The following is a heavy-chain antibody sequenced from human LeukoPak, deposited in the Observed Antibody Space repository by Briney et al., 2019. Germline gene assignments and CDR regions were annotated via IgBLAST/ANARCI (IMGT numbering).Heavy chain of an antibody. CDR1: GYTFTSYG. V-gene: IGHV1-18*01. D-gene: IGHD1-26*01. Sequence: ASVKVSCKASGYTFTSYGISWMRQAPGQGLEWMGWISAYNGNTNYAQKLQGRVTMTTDTSTSTAYMELRSLRSDDTAVYYCARDREGFRRWELLPRDAFDIWGQGTMVTVSS. CDR2: ISAYNGNT. CDR3: ARDREGFRRWELLPRDAFDI. J-gene: IGHJ3*02.